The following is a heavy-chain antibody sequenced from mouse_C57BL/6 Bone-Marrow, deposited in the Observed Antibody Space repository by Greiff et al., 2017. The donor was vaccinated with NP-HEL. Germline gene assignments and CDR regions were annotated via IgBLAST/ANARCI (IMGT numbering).Heavy chain of an antibody. CDR3: ASRKTAQASWFAY. D-gene: IGHD3-2*02. Sequence: QVQLQQSGPGLVQPSQSLSITCTVSGFSLTSYGVHWVRQSPGKGLEWLGVIWSGGSTDYNAAFISRLSISKDNSKSQVFFKMKSLQADDTAIYYCASRKTAQASWFAYWGQGTLVTVSA. CDR1: GFSLTSYG. J-gene: IGHJ3*01. V-gene: IGHV2-2*01. CDR2: IWSGGST.